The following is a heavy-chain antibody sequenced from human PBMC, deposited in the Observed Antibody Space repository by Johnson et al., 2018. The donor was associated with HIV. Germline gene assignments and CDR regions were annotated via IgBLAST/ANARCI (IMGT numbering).Heavy chain of an antibody. CDR1: GFTFSREN. CDR3: ATEARGVHGTLRFLEWSDGFDI. V-gene: IGHV3-30*02. CDR2: IRYDGSNN. D-gene: IGHD3-3*01. Sequence: QVQLVESGGGVVQPGMSLRLSYADSGFTFSRENMHWVRQAPDKGLHWVAIIRYDGSNNYYADSVKGRFTISRDNSKNTLYLQMDSLRAEDTAVYYCATEARGVHGTLRFLEWSDGFDIWGQGTMVTVSS. J-gene: IGHJ3*02.